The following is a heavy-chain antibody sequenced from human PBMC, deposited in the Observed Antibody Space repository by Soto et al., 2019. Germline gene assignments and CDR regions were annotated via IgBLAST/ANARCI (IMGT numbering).Heavy chain of an antibody. D-gene: IGHD6-6*01. Sequence: GGSLRLSCASSGFTVSSNYMSLVRQAPGKGLEWVSVIYSGGSTYYADSVKGRFTISRDNSKNTLYLQMNSLRAEDTAVYYCARGVAARPFVYYYYMDVWGKGTTVTVSS. CDR1: GFTVSSNY. J-gene: IGHJ6*03. CDR3: ARGVAARPFVYYYYMDV. V-gene: IGHV3-66*01. CDR2: IYSGGST.